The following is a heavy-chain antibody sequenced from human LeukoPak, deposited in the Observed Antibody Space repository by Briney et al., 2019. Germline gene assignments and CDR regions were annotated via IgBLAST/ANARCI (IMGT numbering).Heavy chain of an antibody. CDR2: ISRYCGVI. CDR3: TKGPGAYYYGSGRFDP. J-gene: IGHJ5*02. D-gene: IGHD3-10*01. Sequence: SPRHSSAQPGFTSADYTMYSGWPAPGEGLWRVSHISRYCGVIGYADSVKGRFTISRDNAKNSLYLQMDNLRAEDMALYYCTKGPGAYYYGSGRFDPGGQGTLVTVSS. CDR1: GFTSADYT. V-gene: IGHV3-9*02.